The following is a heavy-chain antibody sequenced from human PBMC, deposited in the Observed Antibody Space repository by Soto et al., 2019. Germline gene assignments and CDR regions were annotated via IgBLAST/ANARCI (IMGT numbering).Heavy chain of an antibody. D-gene: IGHD3-22*01. V-gene: IGHV4-39*01. J-gene: IGHJ4*02. CDR1: GGFISSGSYY. CDR2: IYYSGST. Sequence: SETLSLTCSVSGGFISSGSYYWCWIRQPPGKGLEWIGSIYYSGSTYYNPSLKTRVTISADTSKNRFSLKLNSVTASDTAVYYCASLDHYDISGIMGPDYWGQGTLVTVSS. CDR3: ASLDHYDISGIMGPDY.